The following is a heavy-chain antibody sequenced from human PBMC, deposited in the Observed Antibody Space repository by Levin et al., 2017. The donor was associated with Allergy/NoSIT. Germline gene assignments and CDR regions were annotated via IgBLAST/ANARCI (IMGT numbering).Heavy chain of an antibody. Sequence: SVKVSCKASGGTFSSYAISWVRQAPGQGLEWMGGIIPIFGTANYAQKFQGRVTITADESTSTAYMELSSLRSEDTAVYYCASGVGDYSNSWYGTEDYYDYGMDVWGQGTTVTVSS. V-gene: IGHV1-69*13. CDR1: GGTFSSYA. CDR3: ASGVGDYSNSWYGTEDYYDYGMDV. CDR2: IIPIFGTA. J-gene: IGHJ6*02. D-gene: IGHD6-13*01.